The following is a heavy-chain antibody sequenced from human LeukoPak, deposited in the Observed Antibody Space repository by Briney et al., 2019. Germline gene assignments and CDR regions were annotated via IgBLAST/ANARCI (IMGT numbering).Heavy chain of an antibody. CDR3: ARERMSGYDFDY. Sequence: ASVKVSCKASGGTFSSYAISWVRQAPGQGLEWMGWISAYNGNTNYAQKLQGRVTMTTDTSTSTAYMELRSLRSEDTAVYYCARERMSGYDFDYWGQGTLVTVSS. D-gene: IGHD5-12*01. CDR2: ISAYNGNT. CDR1: GGTFSSYA. V-gene: IGHV1-18*01. J-gene: IGHJ4*02.